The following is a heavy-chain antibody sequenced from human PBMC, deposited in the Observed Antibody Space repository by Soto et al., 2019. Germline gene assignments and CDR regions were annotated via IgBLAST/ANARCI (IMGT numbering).Heavy chain of an antibody. J-gene: IGHJ5*02. CDR3: TCLADIVVVPAAIRPGGFYNWFDP. D-gene: IGHD2-2*02. CDR1: GFTFSGSA. V-gene: IGHV3-73*01. Sequence: PGGSLRLSCAASGFTFSGSAMHWVRQASGKGLEWVGRIRSKTNSYATAYTASVKGRFTISRDDSKNTAYLQMNSLKTEDTAVYYCTCLADIVVVPAAIRPGGFYNWFDPWGQGTLVTVSS. CDR2: IRSKTNSYAT.